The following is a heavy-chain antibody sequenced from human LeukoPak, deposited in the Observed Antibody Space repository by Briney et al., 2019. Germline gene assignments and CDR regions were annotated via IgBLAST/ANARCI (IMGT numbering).Heavy chain of an antibody. Sequence: SETLSLTCAVYGGSFSGDYWSWIRQPPGKGLEWIGEINHSGSTNYNPSLKSRVTISLDTSKNQFSLKLSSVTAADTAVYYCARDNPFKYDYVNWGQGTLVTVSS. CDR2: INHSGST. CDR3: ARDNPFKYDYVN. J-gene: IGHJ4*02. V-gene: IGHV4-34*01. CDR1: GGSFSGDY. D-gene: IGHD3-16*01.